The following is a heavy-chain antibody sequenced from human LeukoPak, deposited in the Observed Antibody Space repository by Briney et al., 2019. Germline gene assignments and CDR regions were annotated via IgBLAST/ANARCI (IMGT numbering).Heavy chain of an antibody. CDR2: ISSSSSYI. D-gene: IGHD3-10*01. V-gene: IGHV3-21*01. Sequence: GSLRLSCAASGFTFSSYSMNWVRQAPGKGLEWVSSISSSSSYIYYADSVKGRFTISRDNAKNSLYLQMNSLRAEDTAVYYCARGEAMVRGVASFDIWGQGTMVTVSS. CDR1: GFTFSSYS. CDR3: ARGEAMVRGVASFDI. J-gene: IGHJ3*02.